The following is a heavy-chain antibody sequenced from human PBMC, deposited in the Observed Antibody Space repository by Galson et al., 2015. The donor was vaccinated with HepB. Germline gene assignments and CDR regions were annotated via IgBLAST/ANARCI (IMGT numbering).Heavy chain of an antibody. CDR1: GGSISSGGYY. CDR2: IYYSGST. V-gene: IGHV4-31*03. Sequence: TLSLTCTVSGGSISSGGYYRSWIRQHPGKGLEWIGYIYYSGSTYYNPSLKSRVTISVDTSKNQFSLKLSSVTAADTAVYYCARQDRAAAGTLGAFDIWGQGTMVTVSS. D-gene: IGHD6-13*01. CDR3: ARQDRAAAGTLGAFDI. J-gene: IGHJ3*02.